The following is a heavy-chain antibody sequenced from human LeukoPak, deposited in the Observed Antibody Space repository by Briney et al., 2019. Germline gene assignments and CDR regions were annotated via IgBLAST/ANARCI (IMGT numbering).Heavy chain of an antibody. J-gene: IGHJ4*02. Sequence: GGSLRLSCAASGFTFGSYGMHWVRQAPGKGLEWVTFIRSDGSNKYYADSVKGRFTISRDNAKNSLYLQMNSLRAEDTAVYYCARVLVGATADYWGQGTLVTVSS. CDR3: ARVLVGATADY. V-gene: IGHV3-30*02. CDR2: IRSDGSNK. D-gene: IGHD1-26*01. CDR1: GFTFGSYG.